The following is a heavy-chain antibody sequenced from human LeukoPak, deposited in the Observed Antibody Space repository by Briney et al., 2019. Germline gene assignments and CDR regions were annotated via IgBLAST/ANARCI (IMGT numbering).Heavy chain of an antibody. CDR3: AREGGPHIVVVTAPYYYYGMDV. J-gene: IGHJ6*02. CDR1: GFTFSSSA. CDR2: ISYDGSNK. D-gene: IGHD2-21*02. Sequence: GGSLRLSCAASGFTFSSSASAMSWVRQAPGRGLEWVAVISYDGSNKYYADSVKGRFTISRDNSKNTLYLQMNSLRAEDTAVYYCAREGGPHIVVVTAPYYYYGMDVWGQGTTVTVSS. V-gene: IGHV3-30-3*01.